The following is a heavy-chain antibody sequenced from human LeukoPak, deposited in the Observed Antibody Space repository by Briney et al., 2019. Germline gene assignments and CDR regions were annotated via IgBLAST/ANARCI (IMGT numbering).Heavy chain of an antibody. D-gene: IGHD1-26*01. Sequence: SVKVSCKASGGTFSSYAISWVRQAPGQGLEWMGGIIPIFGTANYAQKFQGRVTITADESTSTAYMELSSLRSEDTAVYYCAGRDSGSYQGLLDYWGQGTLVTVSS. J-gene: IGHJ4*02. V-gene: IGHV1-69*13. CDR1: GGTFSSYA. CDR3: AGRDSGSYQGLLDY. CDR2: IIPIFGTA.